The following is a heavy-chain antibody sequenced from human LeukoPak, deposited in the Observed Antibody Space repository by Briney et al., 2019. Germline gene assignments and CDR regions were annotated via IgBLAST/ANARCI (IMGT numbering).Heavy chain of an antibody. J-gene: IGHJ4*02. Sequence: GGSLRLSCAASGFTFSTYGMHWVRQAPGKGLEWVAVISSDGSNKYYADSVKGRFTISRDNSKNTLYLQMNSLRAEDTAVYYCARDHYDYVWGSYRRYYFDYWGQGTLVTVSS. CDR3: ARDHYDYVWGSYRRYYFDY. CDR2: ISSDGSNK. D-gene: IGHD3-16*02. V-gene: IGHV3-30*03. CDR1: GFTFSTYG.